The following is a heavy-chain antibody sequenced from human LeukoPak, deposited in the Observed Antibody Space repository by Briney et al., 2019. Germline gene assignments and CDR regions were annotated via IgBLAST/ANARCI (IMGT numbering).Heavy chain of an antibody. Sequence: ASETLSLTCTVSGDSISSGPYYWSWIRQPPGKGLEWIGYIYYSGSTNYNPSLKSRVTISVDTSKNQFSLKLSSVTAADTAVYYCARGDYDILTGYYAAPGYYYMDVWGKGTTVTVSS. D-gene: IGHD3-9*01. CDR2: IYYSGST. CDR3: ARGDYDILTGYYAAPGYYYMDV. J-gene: IGHJ6*03. V-gene: IGHV4-61*01. CDR1: GDSISSGPYY.